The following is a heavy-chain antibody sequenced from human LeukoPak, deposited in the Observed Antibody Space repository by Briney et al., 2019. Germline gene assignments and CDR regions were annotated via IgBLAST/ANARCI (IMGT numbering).Heavy chain of an antibody. J-gene: IGHJ4*02. D-gene: IGHD2-15*01. Sequence: KTSETLSLTCSVSGGSIDISKYYWGWIRQPPGKELEWIGSIDNNGRTYYIPSLKSRITISQDKSKNQFSLRLSSVTAAGTAIYYCARRVASRPVYCFDYWGQGKLVTVSS. CDR2: IDNNGRT. CDR1: GGSIDISKYY. CDR3: ARRVASRPVYCFDY. V-gene: IGHV4-39*07.